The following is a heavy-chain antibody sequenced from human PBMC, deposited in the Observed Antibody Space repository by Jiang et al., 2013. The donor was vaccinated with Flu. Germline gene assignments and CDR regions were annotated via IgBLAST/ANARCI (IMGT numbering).Heavy chain of an antibody. CDR2: ISGSGGST. Sequence: QLLESGGGLVKPGGSLRLSCAASGFTFSSYAMSWVRQAPGKGLEWVSAISGSGGSTYYADSVKGRFTISRDNSKNTLYLQMNSLRAEDTAVYYCAAITMVRGVRAVIDYWGQGTLVTVSS. CDR1: GFTFSSYA. V-gene: IGHV3-23*01. D-gene: IGHD3-10*01. CDR3: AAITMVRGVRAVIDY. J-gene: IGHJ4*02.